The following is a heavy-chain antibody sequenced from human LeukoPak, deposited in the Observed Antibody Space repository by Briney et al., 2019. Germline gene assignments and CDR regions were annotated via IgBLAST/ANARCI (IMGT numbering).Heavy chain of an antibody. CDR3: ARGDIVVVPAATFNFGY. V-gene: IGHV4-59*01. CDR2: IYYSGST. CDR1: GGSISSYY. D-gene: IGHD2-2*01. Sequence: SETLSLTCTVSGGSISSYYWSWIRQPPGKGLEWIGYIYYSGSTNYNPSLKSRVTISVDTSKNQFSLKLSSVTAADTAVYYCARGDIVVVPAATFNFGYWGQGTLVTVSS. J-gene: IGHJ4*02.